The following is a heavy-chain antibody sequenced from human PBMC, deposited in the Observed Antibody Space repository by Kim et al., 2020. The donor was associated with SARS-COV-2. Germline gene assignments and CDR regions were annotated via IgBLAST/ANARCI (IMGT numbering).Heavy chain of an antibody. CDR1: GFTFSSYA. D-gene: IGHD1-7*01. V-gene: IGHV3-30-3*01. CDR2: ISYDGSNK. J-gene: IGHJ4*02. CDR3: ARSWNYRSFFDY. Sequence: GGSLRLSCAASGFTFSSYAMHWVRQAPGKGLEWVAVISYDGSNKYYADSVKGRFTISRDNSKNTLYLQMNSLRAEDTAVYYCARSWNYRSFFDYWCQGTL.